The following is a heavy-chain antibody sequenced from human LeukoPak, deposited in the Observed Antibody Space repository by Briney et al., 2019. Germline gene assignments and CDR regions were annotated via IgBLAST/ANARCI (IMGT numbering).Heavy chain of an antibody. Sequence: GGFLRLSCAASGFTFSSYSMNWVRQAPGKGLEWVSSIIIIGSYIYYADSVKGRFTISRDNAKNSLYLQMNSLRAEDTAVYYCAREVGTTVITLIDYWGQGTLVSVST. CDR1: GFTFSSYS. J-gene: IGHJ4*02. CDR2: IIIIGSYI. CDR3: AREVGTTVITLIDY. V-gene: IGHV3-21*01. D-gene: IGHD4-17*01.